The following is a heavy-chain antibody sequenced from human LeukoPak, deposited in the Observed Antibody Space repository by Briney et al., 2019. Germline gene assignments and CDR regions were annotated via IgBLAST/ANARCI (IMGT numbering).Heavy chain of an antibody. J-gene: IGHJ4*02. CDR3: ARDRGSGSYEGYYFDY. CDR2: IWYDGSKK. D-gene: IGHD3-10*01. Sequence: GGSLRLSCAASGFSFSGYGMHWVRQAPGKGLEWVAIIWYDGSKKYYADSVKGRFTISRDNSKNTLYLQMNSLRAEDTAVYYCARDRGSGSYEGYYFDYWGQRTLVTVSS. V-gene: IGHV3-33*01. CDR1: GFSFSGYG.